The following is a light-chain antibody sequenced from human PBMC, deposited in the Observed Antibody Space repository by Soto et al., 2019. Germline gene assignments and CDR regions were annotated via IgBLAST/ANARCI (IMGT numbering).Light chain of an antibody. CDR1: QSVSPN. CDR2: GAS. V-gene: IGKV3-15*01. CDR3: QQYNKWPLT. Sequence: EIVMTLAPATLSVSPGEIATVRCRASQSVSPNLAWYQQKPGQDPRLLIYGASARATGIPARVSGSGYGTELTRPLSSLQSEDFAVYYCQQYNKWPLTFGGGTRVEIK. J-gene: IGKJ4*01.